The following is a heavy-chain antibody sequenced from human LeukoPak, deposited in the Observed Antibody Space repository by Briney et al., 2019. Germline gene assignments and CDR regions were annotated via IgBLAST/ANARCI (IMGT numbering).Heavy chain of an antibody. CDR3: ARDRELRFLEWPQGSNWFDP. V-gene: IGHV1-69*13. CDR1: GGTFSSYA. D-gene: IGHD3-3*01. Sequence: SVKVSCKGSGGTFSSYAISWVRQAPGQGLEWMGGIIPIFGTANYAQKFQGRVTITADESTSTAYMELSSLRSEDTAVYYCARDRELRFLEWPQGSNWFDPWGQGTLVTVSS. CDR2: IIPIFGTA. J-gene: IGHJ5*02.